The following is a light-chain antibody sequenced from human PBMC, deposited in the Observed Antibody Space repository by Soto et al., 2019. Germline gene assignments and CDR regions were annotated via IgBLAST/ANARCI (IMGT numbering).Light chain of an antibody. CDR3: QQYSSNLYT. J-gene: IGKJ2*01. V-gene: IGKV1-5*01. Sequence: EIQMTQPPSTLSASVGDRVPITCRASQSISTHLAWYQQKPGKAPEVLIYDASTLESGVPSRFSGSGSRTKFTLTISSLQPDDFATYYCQQYSSNLYTFGQGTKLEIK. CDR2: DAS. CDR1: QSISTH.